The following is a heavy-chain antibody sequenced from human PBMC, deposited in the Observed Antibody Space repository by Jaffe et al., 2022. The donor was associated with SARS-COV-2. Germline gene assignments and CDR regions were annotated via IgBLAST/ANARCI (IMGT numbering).Heavy chain of an antibody. Sequence: QLQLQESGPGLVKPSETLSLTCTVSGGSISSSSYYWGWIRQPPGKGLEWIGSIYYSGSTYYNPSLKSRVTISVDTSKNQFSLKLSSVTAADTAVYYCAKRIAVAGTWDDYWGQGTLVTVSS. CDR1: GGSISSSSYY. CDR3: AKRIAVAGTWDDY. D-gene: IGHD6-19*01. J-gene: IGHJ4*02. V-gene: IGHV4-39*01. CDR2: IYYSGST.